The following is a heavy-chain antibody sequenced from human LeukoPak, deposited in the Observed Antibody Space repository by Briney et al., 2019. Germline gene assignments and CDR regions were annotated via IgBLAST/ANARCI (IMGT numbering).Heavy chain of an antibody. D-gene: IGHD2-21*01. CDR2: IYTSGSP. Sequence: KPSETLSLTCTVSGGSISSFYWSWIRQPAGKGLEWIGRIYTSGSPNYNPSLKSRVTISVDTSKNQFSLKVSSMTAADTSVYYCARRSIARGKVDVIVFDYWGQGALVTVSS. J-gene: IGHJ4*02. V-gene: IGHV4-4*07. CDR1: GGSISSFY. CDR3: ARRSIARGKVDVIVFDY.